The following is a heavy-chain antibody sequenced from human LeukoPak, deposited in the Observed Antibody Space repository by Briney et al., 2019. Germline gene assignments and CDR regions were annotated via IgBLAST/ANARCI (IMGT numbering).Heavy chain of an antibody. J-gene: IGHJ4*02. Sequence: GASLRLSCAASGFTFNNYGMSWVRQAPGKGLEWVSTINDNGLNTHYADSVKGRFIISRDDSKNTLHLQMNSLRVDDTALYYCTKGDGGWYPIDSWGQGILVIVSS. V-gene: IGHV3-23*01. CDR1: GFTFNNYG. D-gene: IGHD6-19*01. CDR3: TKGDGGWYPIDS. CDR2: INDNGLNT.